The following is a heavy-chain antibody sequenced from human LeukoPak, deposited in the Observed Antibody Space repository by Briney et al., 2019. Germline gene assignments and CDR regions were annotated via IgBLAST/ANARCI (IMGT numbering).Heavy chain of an antibody. Sequence: GGSLRLSCAASGFIFSSYEMNWVRQAPGKGLEWVSYISSSGSSIYYADSVKGRFTISRDNVKNLLFLQMNSLRAEDTAVYYCASSLDYGDSDYWSLDLWGRGTLVTVSS. CDR1: GFIFSSYE. V-gene: IGHV3-48*03. D-gene: IGHD4-17*01. CDR2: ISSSGSSI. J-gene: IGHJ2*01. CDR3: ASSLDYGDSDYWSLDL.